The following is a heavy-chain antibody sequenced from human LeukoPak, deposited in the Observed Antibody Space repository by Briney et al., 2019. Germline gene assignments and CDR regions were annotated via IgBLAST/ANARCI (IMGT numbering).Heavy chain of an antibody. CDR2: ISASGIST. CDR1: GFTFGSYA. CDR3: AKGYYDSAEGHFYH. J-gene: IGHJ4*02. Sequence: GGSLRLSCAASGFTFGSYAMSWVRQAPGKGLEWVSAISASGISTYYADSVKGRFTISRDKSENTLYLRMNSLRAEDTAVYYCAKGYYDSAEGHFYHWGQGTLVTVSS. D-gene: IGHD3-22*01. V-gene: IGHV3-23*01.